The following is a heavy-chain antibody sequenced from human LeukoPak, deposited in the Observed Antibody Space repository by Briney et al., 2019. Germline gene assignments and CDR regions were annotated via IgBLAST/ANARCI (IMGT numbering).Heavy chain of an antibody. CDR3: ARVRDTAMVGSDYGMDV. J-gene: IGHJ6*02. Sequence: PSETLSLTCTVSGGSISSGGYYWSWIRQHPGKGLEWIGYIYYSGSTYYNPSLKSRVTISVDTSKNQFSLKLSSVTAADTAVYYCARVRDTAMVGSDYGMDVWGQGTTVTVSS. CDR1: GGSISSGGYY. D-gene: IGHD5-18*01. V-gene: IGHV4-31*03. CDR2: IYYSGST.